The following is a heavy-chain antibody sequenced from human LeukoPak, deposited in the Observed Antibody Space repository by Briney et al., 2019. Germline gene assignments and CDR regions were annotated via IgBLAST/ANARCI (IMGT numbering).Heavy chain of an antibody. J-gene: IGHJ5*02. CDR2: IYHSGST. Sequence: PETLSLTCTVSGYSISSGYYWGWIRQPPGKGLERIGSIYHSGSTYYNPSLKSRVTISVDTSKNQFSLKLSSVTAADTAVYYCARLRGDYEGWFDPWGQGTLVTVSS. D-gene: IGHD4-17*01. CDR3: ARLRGDYEGWFDP. V-gene: IGHV4-38-2*02. CDR1: GYSISSGYY.